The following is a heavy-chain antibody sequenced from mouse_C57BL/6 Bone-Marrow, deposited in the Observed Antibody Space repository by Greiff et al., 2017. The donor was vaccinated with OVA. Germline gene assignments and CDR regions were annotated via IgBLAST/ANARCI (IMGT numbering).Heavy chain of an antibody. V-gene: IGHV1-15*01. D-gene: IGHD2-5*01. CDR2: IDPETGGT. CDR3: TRGYSNYYAMDY. J-gene: IGHJ4*01. CDR1: GYTFTDYE. Sequence: QVQLQQPGAELVRPGASVTLSCKASGYTFTDYEMHWVKQTPVHGLEWIGAIDPETGGTAYNQKFKGKAILTADKSSSTAYMELRSLTSEDSAVDDCTRGYSNYYAMDYWGQGTSVTVTS.